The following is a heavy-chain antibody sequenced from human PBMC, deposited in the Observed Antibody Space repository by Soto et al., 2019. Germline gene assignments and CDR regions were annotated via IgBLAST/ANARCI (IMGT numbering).Heavy chain of an antibody. Sequence: SVKVSCKASGYTFTSYGISWVRQAPGQGLEWMGGIIPIFGTANYAQKFQGRVTITADESTSTAYMELSSLRSEDTAVYYCARQFEVISYYYYGMDVWGQGTTVTVSS. CDR3: ARQFEVISYYYYGMDV. J-gene: IGHJ6*02. V-gene: IGHV1-69*13. D-gene: IGHD3-16*02. CDR1: GYTFTSYG. CDR2: IIPIFGTA.